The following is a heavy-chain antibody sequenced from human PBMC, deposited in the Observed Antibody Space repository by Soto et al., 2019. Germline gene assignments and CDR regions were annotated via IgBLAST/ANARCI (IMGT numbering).Heavy chain of an antibody. CDR3: ATARSAAELDAFDF. V-gene: IGHV3-11*05. D-gene: IGHD6-13*01. J-gene: IGHJ3*01. Sequence: GGSLRLSCAASGFTFSDYYMSWIRQAPGKGLEWVSYISSSSSYTNYADSVKGRFTIPRDNAKNSLYLQMNSLRAEDTAVYYFATARSAAELDAFDFWSQGTMVTVSS. CDR1: GFTFSDYY. CDR2: ISSSSSYT.